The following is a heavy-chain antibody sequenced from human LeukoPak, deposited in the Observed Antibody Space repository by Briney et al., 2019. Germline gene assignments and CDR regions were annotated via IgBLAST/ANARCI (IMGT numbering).Heavy chain of an antibody. Sequence: SETLSLTCTVSGGSISSGSYYWSWIRQPAGKGLEWIGRIYTSGSTNYNPSLKSRVTISADTSKNQFSLKLSSVTAADTAVYYCARVRELSLMVAFDIWGQGTMATVSS. CDR3: ARVRELSLMVAFDI. D-gene: IGHD3-10*01. CDR1: GGSISSGSYY. CDR2: IYTSGST. J-gene: IGHJ3*02. V-gene: IGHV4-61*02.